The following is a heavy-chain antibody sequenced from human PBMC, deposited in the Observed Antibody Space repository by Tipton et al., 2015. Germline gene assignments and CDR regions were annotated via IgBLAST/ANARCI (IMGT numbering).Heavy chain of an antibody. Sequence: TLSLTCAVYGGSFSGYYWVWIRQAPGKGLEWIGSISHSGNTYYNPSLKSRVTMSRDTSKNQFSLKLTSVTAADTAVYYCACQDYDSLTRDYQTVDYWGQGTLVTVSS. CDR1: GGSFSGYY. D-gene: IGHD3-9*01. CDR2: ISHSGNT. V-gene: IGHV4-38-2*01. CDR3: ACQDYDSLTRDYQTVDY. J-gene: IGHJ4*02.